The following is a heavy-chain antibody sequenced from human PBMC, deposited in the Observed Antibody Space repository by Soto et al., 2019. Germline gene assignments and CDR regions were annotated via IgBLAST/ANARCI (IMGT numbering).Heavy chain of an antibody. D-gene: IGHD6-6*01. CDR2: ISYDGSNK. Sequence: QVQLVESGGGVVQPVRSLRLSCAASGFTFSSYGMHWVRQAPGKGLEWVAVISYDGSNKYYADSVKGRFTISRDNSKNTLYLQMNSLRAEDTAVYYCAKVIIAARFVRALDYWGQGTLVTVSS. J-gene: IGHJ4*02. CDR3: AKVIIAARFVRALDY. CDR1: GFTFSSYG. V-gene: IGHV3-30*18.